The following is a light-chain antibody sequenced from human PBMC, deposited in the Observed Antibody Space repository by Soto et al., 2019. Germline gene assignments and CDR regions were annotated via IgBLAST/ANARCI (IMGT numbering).Light chain of an antibody. CDR2: GAS. CDR3: QQYERALS. J-gene: IGKJ4*01. Sequence: EIVLTQSPGALSLSPGGRATLSYRASQSVSSRYIAWYQEKPGQAPRLLIYGASSRATGIPDRFSGSGSGTDFTLTISKLEPEDFAVYYCQQYERALSFGGGTKVEIK. V-gene: IGKV3-20*01. CDR1: QSVSSRY.